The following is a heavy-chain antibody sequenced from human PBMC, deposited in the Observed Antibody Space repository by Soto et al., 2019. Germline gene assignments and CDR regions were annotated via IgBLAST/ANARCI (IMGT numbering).Heavy chain of an antibody. CDR2: IYYSGST. CDR3: ARKGPTSHPFDP. Sequence: QVQLQESGPGLVKPSQTLSLTCTVSGGSISSGGYYWSWIRQHPGKGLEWIGYIYYSGSTYYNPSLKGRFTISVDTSKNQVSLKLSSVTAADTAVYYCARKGPTSHPFDPWGQGTLVTVSS. J-gene: IGHJ5*02. V-gene: IGHV4-31*03. CDR1: GGSISSGGYY. D-gene: IGHD2-2*01.